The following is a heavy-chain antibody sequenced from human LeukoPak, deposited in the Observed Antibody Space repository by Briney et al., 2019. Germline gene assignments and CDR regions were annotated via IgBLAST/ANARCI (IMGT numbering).Heavy chain of an antibody. D-gene: IGHD3-3*01. J-gene: IGHJ5*02. V-gene: IGHV4-34*01. CDR2: INHTGSA. Sequence: SETLSLTCAVYGESFSGYYWTWIRQPPGQGLEWIGEINHTGSANYNPSLKSRVTISVDTSKNQFSLRLTSVTAADTAVYYCAREYVGLLSPEWFDPWGQGTLVTVSS. CDR3: AREYVGLLSPEWFDP. CDR1: GESFSGYY.